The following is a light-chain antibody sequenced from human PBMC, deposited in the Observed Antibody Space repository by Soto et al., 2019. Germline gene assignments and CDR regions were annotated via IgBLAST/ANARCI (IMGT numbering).Light chain of an antibody. CDR1: GSNIGAGFD. CDR3: QSYDTGLSGPVV. V-gene: IGLV1-40*01. CDR2: GNT. Sequence: QSVLTQPPSLSGAPGQNIIISCTGGGSNIGAGFDVHWYQQLPGTAPKLLIYGNTNRPSGVPDRFSGSKSGTSASLVITGLQAEDEADYYCQSYDTGLSGPVVFGGVTKLT. J-gene: IGLJ2*01.